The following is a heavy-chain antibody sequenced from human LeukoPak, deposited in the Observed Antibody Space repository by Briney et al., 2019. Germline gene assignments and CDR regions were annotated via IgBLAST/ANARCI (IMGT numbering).Heavy chain of an antibody. V-gene: IGHV1-2*02. CDR3: ARDKGGYSLNWFDP. Sequence: ASVKVSCKASGYTFTGYYMHWVRQAPGQGREWMGWINPNSGGTNYAQKFQGRVTMTRDTSISTAYMELSRLRSDDTAVYYCARDKGGYSLNWFDPWGQGTLVTVSS. J-gene: IGHJ5*02. D-gene: IGHD5-18*01. CDR1: GYTFTGYY. CDR2: INPNSGGT.